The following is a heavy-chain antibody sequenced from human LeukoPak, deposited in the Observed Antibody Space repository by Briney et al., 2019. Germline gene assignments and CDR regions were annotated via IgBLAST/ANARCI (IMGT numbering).Heavy chain of an antibody. CDR1: GYTFTSYG. CDR2: ISAYNGNT. CDR3: ARSHITMVRGVIIPFDY. D-gene: IGHD3-10*01. Sequence: ASVKVSCKASGYTFTSYGISWVRQAPGQGLEWMGWISAYNGNTNYAQKLQGRVTMTTDTSTSTAYMELRSLRSDDTAVYYCARSHITMVRGVIIPFDYRGQGTLVTVSS. J-gene: IGHJ4*02. V-gene: IGHV1-18*01.